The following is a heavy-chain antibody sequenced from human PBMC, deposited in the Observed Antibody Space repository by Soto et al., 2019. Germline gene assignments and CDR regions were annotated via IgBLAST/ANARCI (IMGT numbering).Heavy chain of an antibody. CDR3: ARGLILWFGELSGRGCYYYYMDV. CDR1: GGSFSGYQ. J-gene: IGHJ6*03. V-gene: IGHV4-34*01. Sequence: QVQLQQWGAGLLKPSETLSLTCAVYGGSFSGYQWSWIRQTPGKGLEWIGGINDSGDINYNPSLISRDTILVDSPKKRISPRLSSVTAADTAVYYCARGLILWFGELSGRGCYYYYMDVWGKGTTVTVSS. D-gene: IGHD3-10*01. CDR2: INDSGDI.